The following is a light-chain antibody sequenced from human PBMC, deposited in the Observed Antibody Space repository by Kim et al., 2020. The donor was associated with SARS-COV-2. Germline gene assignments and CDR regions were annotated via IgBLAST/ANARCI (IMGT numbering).Light chain of an antibody. CDR1: QSVSTN. CDR3: QQYNRWPPYI. Sequence: VSPGERATLAGRTSQSVSTNLAWYQQKPGQAPRLLIYGTSTRATGIPARFSGSGSGTEFTLIISSLHSEDFAIYYCQQYNRWPPYIFGQGTKLEI. CDR2: GTS. V-gene: IGKV3-15*01. J-gene: IGKJ2*01.